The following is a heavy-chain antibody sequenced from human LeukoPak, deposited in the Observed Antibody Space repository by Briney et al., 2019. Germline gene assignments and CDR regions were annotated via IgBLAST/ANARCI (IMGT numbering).Heavy chain of an antibody. J-gene: IGHJ4*02. CDR3: ASGHYTAMSRRRRTFDY. CDR1: GGSFTGYY. V-gene: IGHV4-34*01. Sequence: TLSLTCAVYGGSFTGYYWSWICQRPGKGLGWIGEINYSCRANYNPSLKSRGTLSVDPSKTQFSLKLSSVTAADTAVYYSASGHYTAMSRRRRTFDYWGQGTLVTASS. CDR2: INYSCRA. D-gene: IGHD5-18*01.